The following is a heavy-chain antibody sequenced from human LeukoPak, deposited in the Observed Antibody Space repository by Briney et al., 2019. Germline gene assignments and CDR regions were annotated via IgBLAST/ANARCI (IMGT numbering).Heavy chain of an antibody. CDR3: AKSIAARYDY. CDR1: GDSVSSNSAA. J-gene: IGHJ4*02. CDR2: TYYRSKWYN. V-gene: IGHV6-1*01. D-gene: IGHD6-6*01. Sequence: SQTLSLTCAISGDSVSSNSAAWTWIRQPPSRGLEWLGRTYYRSKWYNDYAVSVKSRITINPDTSKNQFSLQLNSVTPEDTAVYYCAKSIAARYDYWGQGTLVTVSS.